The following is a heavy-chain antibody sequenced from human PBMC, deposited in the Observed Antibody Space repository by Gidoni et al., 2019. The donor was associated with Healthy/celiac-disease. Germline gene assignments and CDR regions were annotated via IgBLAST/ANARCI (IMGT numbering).Heavy chain of an antibody. CDR3: TTDVYSYGLFYDY. CDR2: IKSKTDGGTT. V-gene: IGHV3-15*01. D-gene: IGHD5-18*01. Sequence: EVQLVESGGGLVKPGGSLRLSCAASGFTFLNAWMSWVRQAPGKGLEWFGRIKSKTDGGTTDYAALVKGRFTISRDDSKNTLYLQMNSLKTEDTAVYYCTTDVYSYGLFYDYWGQGTLVTVSS. J-gene: IGHJ4*02. CDR1: GFTFLNAW.